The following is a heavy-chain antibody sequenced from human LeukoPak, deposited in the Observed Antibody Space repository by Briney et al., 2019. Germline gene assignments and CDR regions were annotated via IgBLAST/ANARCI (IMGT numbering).Heavy chain of an antibody. Sequence: SETLSLTCTVSGGPVSSGSYYWSWIRQPPGKGLEWIGYIYYSGSTNYNPSLKSRVTISVDTSKNQFSLKLSSVTAADTAVYYCARARWITIFGVANYYFDYWGQGTLVTVSS. CDR3: ARARWITIFGVANYYFDY. J-gene: IGHJ4*02. V-gene: IGHV4-61*01. CDR1: GGPVSSGSYY. CDR2: IYYSGST. D-gene: IGHD3-3*01.